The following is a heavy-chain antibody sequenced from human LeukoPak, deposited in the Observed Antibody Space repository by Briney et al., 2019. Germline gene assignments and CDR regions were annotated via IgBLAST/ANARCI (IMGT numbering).Heavy chain of an antibody. Sequence: PGRSLRLSCAASGFTFSSYGMRWVRQAPGKGLEWVAVISYDGSNKYYADSVKGRFTISRDNSKNTLYLQMHSLRAEDTAVYYCAKEVSPSSRYSSGWAFDYWGQGTLVTVSS. CDR1: GFTFSSYG. CDR2: ISYDGSNK. CDR3: AKEVSPSSRYSSGWAFDY. D-gene: IGHD6-19*01. V-gene: IGHV3-30*18. J-gene: IGHJ4*02.